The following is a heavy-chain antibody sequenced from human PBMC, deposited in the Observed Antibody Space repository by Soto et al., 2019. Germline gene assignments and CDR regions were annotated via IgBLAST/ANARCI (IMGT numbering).Heavy chain of an antibody. CDR3: ARRDWSGYYNSNWFDP. CDR1: GGSISSSSYY. J-gene: IGHJ5*02. CDR2: IYYSGST. Sequence: SETLSLTCTVSGGSISSSSYYWGWIRQPPGKGLEWIGSIYYSGSTYYNPSLKSRVTISVDTSKNQFSLKLSSVTAADTAVYYFARRDWSGYYNSNWFDPWGQGTLVTVSS. D-gene: IGHD3-3*01. V-gene: IGHV4-39*01.